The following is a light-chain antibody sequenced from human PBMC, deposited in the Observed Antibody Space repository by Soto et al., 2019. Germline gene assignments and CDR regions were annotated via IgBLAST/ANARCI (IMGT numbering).Light chain of an antibody. CDR3: QQLNSYPRGFT. CDR2: AAS. J-gene: IGKJ3*01. V-gene: IGKV1-9*01. CDR1: QGISSY. Sequence: IQLTQSPSSLSASVGDRVTITCRASQGISSYLAWYQEKPGKAPKLLIYAASTLQSGVPSRFSGSGSGTEFTLTISSRQPEDFATYYCQQLNSYPRGFTFGPGTKVDIK.